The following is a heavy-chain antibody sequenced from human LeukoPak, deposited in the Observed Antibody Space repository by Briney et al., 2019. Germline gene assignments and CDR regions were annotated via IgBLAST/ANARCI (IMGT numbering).Heavy chain of an antibody. CDR1: GDSVSGYY. D-gene: IGHD3-3*01. CDR2: THHRGNT. Sequence: SETLSLTCIVSGDSVSGYYWNWIRQPPGKGLEWIGYTHHRGNTLYNPSLKSRVTTSVDTSKNQFSLSLSSVTAADTAVYYCARTKQYDFWSGYYLDYWGQGTLVTVSS. J-gene: IGHJ4*02. CDR3: ARTKQYDFWSGYYLDY. V-gene: IGHV4-59*02.